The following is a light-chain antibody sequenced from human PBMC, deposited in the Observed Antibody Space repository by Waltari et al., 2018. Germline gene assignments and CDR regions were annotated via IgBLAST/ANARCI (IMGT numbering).Light chain of an antibody. Sequence: EIVLTQSPGTLSLSPGERVTLSCRASQSIVTFLAWYQQKPGQPPRLLIYGASIRAAGIPDRVSGSGSRTDFSLTISRLEPEDFAVYYCQHYVRLPVTFGQGTKVQIK. CDR2: GAS. V-gene: IGKV3-20*01. CDR3: QHYVRLPVT. CDR1: QSIVTF. J-gene: IGKJ1*01.